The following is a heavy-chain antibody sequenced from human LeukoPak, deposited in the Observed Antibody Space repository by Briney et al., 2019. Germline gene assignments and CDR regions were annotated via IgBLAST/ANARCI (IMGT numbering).Heavy chain of an antibody. CDR1: GGSFSGYY. D-gene: IGHD6-19*01. CDR3: ARRGSGWSD. J-gene: IGHJ4*02. CDR2: IDHSGST. V-gene: IGHV4-34*01. Sequence: SETLSLTCAVYGGSFSGYYWSWIRQPPGKGLEWIGEIDHSGSTNYNPSLKSRVAISVDTSNNQFSLKLTSVTAADAAVYYCARRGSGWSDWGQGTRVTVSS.